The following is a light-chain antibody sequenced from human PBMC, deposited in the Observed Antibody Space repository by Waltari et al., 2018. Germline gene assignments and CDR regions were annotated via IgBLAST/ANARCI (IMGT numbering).Light chain of an antibody. Sequence: QSVLTQPPSASGTPGQRVTIPCSGSASNIGGNLVTWYQQLPGPAPQLLIYRSDQRPSGVPDRFSGSKTGTSASLAISGLQSDDEADYFCASWDDSLNGHWVFGGGTKVTVL. J-gene: IGLJ3*02. CDR3: ASWDDSLNGHWV. CDR2: RSD. CDR1: ASNIGGNL. V-gene: IGLV1-44*01.